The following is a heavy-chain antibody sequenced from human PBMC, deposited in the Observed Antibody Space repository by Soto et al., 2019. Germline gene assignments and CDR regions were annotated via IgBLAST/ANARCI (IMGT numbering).Heavy chain of an antibody. Sequence: QVQLVESGGGVVQPGRSLRLSCAASGFTFSSLSLHWVRQAPGKGLEWLALISYDGSTKYNADSVKGRFTVSRDNSNYTLYLQLSSLRPEDTAVYYCARKTTVAGTPEFDYWGQGTLVTVSS. CDR1: GFTFSSLS. J-gene: IGHJ4*02. V-gene: IGHV3-30-3*01. D-gene: IGHD6-19*01. CDR2: ISYDGSTK. CDR3: ARKTTVAGTPEFDY.